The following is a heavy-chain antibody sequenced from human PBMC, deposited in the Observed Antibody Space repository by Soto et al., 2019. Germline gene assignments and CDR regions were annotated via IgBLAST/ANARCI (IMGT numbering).Heavy chain of an antibody. Sequence: LSLICAVSCGSISSSNWLSCVRQPPGKGLEWIGEIYHSGSTNYNPSLKSRVTISVDKSKNQFSLKLSSVTAADTAVYYCARGKPGIAAAGTKTRYNWFDPWGQGTLVTVSS. CDR2: IYHSGST. CDR1: CGSISSSNW. V-gene: IGHV4-4*02. CDR3: ARGKPGIAAAGTKTRYNWFDP. J-gene: IGHJ5*02. D-gene: IGHD6-13*01.